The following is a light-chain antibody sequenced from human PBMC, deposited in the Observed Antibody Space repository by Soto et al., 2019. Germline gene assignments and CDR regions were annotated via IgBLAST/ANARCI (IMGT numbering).Light chain of an antibody. J-gene: IGKJ4*01. V-gene: IGKV3-11*01. Sequence: EIVLTQSPATLSLSPGERATLSCRASQSVSSYLAWYQQKHGQAPRLLIYDASNRATGSPARFSGSGSGTDFTLTISSLEPEDCAVYYCQQRSNWPPLTFGGGTKVEIK. CDR1: QSVSSY. CDR2: DAS. CDR3: QQRSNWPPLT.